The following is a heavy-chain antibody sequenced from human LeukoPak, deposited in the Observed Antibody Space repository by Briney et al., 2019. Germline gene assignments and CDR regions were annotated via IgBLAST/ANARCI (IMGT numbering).Heavy chain of an antibody. V-gene: IGHV1-2*02. Sequence: ASVKVSCKASGYTFTDYYMHWVRQAPGQGLEWMGWIHSNSGNTHFAQHFKGRVTMATDTSVSTIYMEINSLRSDDTAVFYCARQGSGSYKLDYWGQGALVIVSS. CDR1: GYTFTDYY. J-gene: IGHJ4*02. D-gene: IGHD3-10*01. CDR3: ARQGSGSYKLDY. CDR2: IHSNSGNT.